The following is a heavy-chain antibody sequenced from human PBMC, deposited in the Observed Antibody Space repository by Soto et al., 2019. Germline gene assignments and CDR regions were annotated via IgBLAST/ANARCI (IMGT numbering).Heavy chain of an antibody. Sequence: SLRLSCSASGFIFSESTIYWVRQVPGKGLEAISAVSTSGRSTYYADSVKDRSTISRDNSKNTLFLQMGSLRPEDTAIYYCVKQAHGLDGVAFDYWGQGTQVTVSS. J-gene: IGHJ4*02. V-gene: IGHV3-64D*06. CDR2: VSTSGRST. CDR3: VKQAHGLDGVAFDY. D-gene: IGHD2-15*01. CDR1: GFIFSEST.